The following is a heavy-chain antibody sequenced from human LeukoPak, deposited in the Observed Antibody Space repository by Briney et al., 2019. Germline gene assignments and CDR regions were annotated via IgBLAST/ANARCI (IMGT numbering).Heavy chain of an antibody. D-gene: IGHD4-17*01. Sequence: SVKVSCKASGFTFATSAIQWVRQARGQRLEWMGWIVVGSGNTNYAQKFQERVTITRDMSTSTAYMELSSLRSEDTAVYYCAADLGYTVTTELDFWGQGTLVTVSS. CDR1: GFTFATSA. V-gene: IGHV1-58*02. CDR3: AADLGYTVTTELDF. J-gene: IGHJ4*02. CDR2: IVVGSGNT.